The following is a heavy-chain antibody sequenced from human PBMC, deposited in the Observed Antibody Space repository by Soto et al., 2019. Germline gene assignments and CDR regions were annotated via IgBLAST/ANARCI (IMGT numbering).Heavy chain of an antibody. Sequence: QVTLKESGPVLVNPTETLTLTCTVSGFSLSNARMGVSWIRQPPGKALEWLAHIFSNDEKSYSTSLKSRLTISKDTSKSQVVLTMTNMDPVDTATYYCARRNPSSGWFFFDYWGQGTLVTVSS. CDR3: ARRNPSSGWFFFDY. CDR2: IFSNDEK. CDR1: GFSLSNARMG. V-gene: IGHV2-26*01. J-gene: IGHJ4*02. D-gene: IGHD6-19*01.